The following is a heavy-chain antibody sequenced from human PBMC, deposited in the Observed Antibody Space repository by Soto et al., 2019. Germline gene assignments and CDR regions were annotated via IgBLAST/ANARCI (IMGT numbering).Heavy chain of an antibody. Sequence: SETLSLTCTVSGGSISSYYWSWIRQPPGKGLEWIGYIYYSGSTNYNPSLKSRVTISVDTSKNQFSLKLSSVTAADTAVYYCARDRAAAGIFRWFDPWGQGTLVTVSS. CDR2: IYYSGST. CDR1: GGSISSYY. D-gene: IGHD6-13*01. V-gene: IGHV4-59*01. CDR3: ARDRAAAGIFRWFDP. J-gene: IGHJ5*02.